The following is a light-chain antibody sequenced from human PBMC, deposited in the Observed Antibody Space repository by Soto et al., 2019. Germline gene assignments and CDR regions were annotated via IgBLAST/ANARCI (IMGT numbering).Light chain of an antibody. Sequence: QSVLTQPASVSGSPGQSITISCTGTSCNVGGYNYVYWYQQLPGTAPKLMIYDVSNRPSGVSKRFSGSKSGNTASLTISGLQAEDEADYYCSSYTSSITNVVFGGGTQLTVL. CDR2: DVS. V-gene: IGLV2-14*01. CDR3: SSYTSSITNVV. J-gene: IGLJ2*01. CDR1: SCNVGGYNY.